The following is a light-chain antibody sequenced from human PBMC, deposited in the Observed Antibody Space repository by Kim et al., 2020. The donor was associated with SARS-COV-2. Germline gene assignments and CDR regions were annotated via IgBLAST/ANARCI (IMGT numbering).Light chain of an antibody. CDR3: QQSYSTPQT. CDR2: AAS. Sequence: ASVGDRVTITCRASQSISSYLNWYQQKPGKAPKLLIYAASSLQSGVPSRFSGSGSGTDFTLTISSLQPEDFATYYCQQSYSTPQTFGPGTKVDIK. V-gene: IGKV1-39*01. J-gene: IGKJ3*01. CDR1: QSISSY.